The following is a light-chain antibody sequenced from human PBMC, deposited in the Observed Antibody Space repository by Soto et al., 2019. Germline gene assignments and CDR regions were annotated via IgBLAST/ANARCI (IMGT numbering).Light chain of an antibody. CDR3: QQYNGWPLT. V-gene: IGKV3-15*01. CDR2: GAS. CDR1: QSVSSN. J-gene: IGKJ4*01. Sequence: EIVMTQSPATLSVSPGERATLSCRASQSVSSNLAWYQQKPGQAPRLLIYGASTRATGIPARFSGSGSATEFTLTISSLQSEDFAVYYCQQYNGWPLTFGGGTKVDIK.